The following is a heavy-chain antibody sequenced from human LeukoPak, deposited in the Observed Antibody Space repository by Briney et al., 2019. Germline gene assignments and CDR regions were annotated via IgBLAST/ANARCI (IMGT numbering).Heavy chain of an antibody. CDR1: GFTFSDYY. Sequence: GGSLRLSCAASGFTFSDYYMSWIRQAPGKGLEWVSHISMRGKITYYADSVKGRFTISRDNAKNSLYLQMNSLRAEDAAVYYCAILIMGATRAGKRVDYWGQGTLVTVSS. CDR2: ISMRGKIT. J-gene: IGHJ4*02. V-gene: IGHV3-11*01. D-gene: IGHD1-26*01. CDR3: AILIMGATRAGKRVDY.